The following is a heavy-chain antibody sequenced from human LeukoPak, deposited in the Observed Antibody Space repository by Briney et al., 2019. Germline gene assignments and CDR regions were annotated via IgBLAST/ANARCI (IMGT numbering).Heavy chain of an antibody. CDR2: IRYDGSNK. J-gene: IGHJ3*02. V-gene: IGHV3-30*02. Sequence: PGGSLRLSCAASGFTFSSYGMHWVRQAPGKGLEWVAFIRYDGSNKYYADSVKGRFTISRDNSKNTLYLQMNSLRAEDTAVYYCARPIRELLGSDAFDIWGQGTMVTVSS. D-gene: IGHD1-26*01. CDR3: ARPIRELLGSDAFDI. CDR1: GFTFSSYG.